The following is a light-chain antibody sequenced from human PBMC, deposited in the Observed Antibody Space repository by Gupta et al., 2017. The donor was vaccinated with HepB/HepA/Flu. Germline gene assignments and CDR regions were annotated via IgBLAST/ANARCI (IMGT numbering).Light chain of an antibody. CDR2: TAS. J-gene: IGKJ5*01. V-gene: IGKV1-9*01. CDR3: QQRHSSPLT. CDR1: QGISSY. Sequence: DIELTQSPSFLSASAGDRVTISCRASQGISSYLVWYKQKPGRAPKLLIHTASIVHDGIPSRFSGRGSGTEFTLTISSLQPEDFATYYCQQRHSSPLTFGEGTQVEIK.